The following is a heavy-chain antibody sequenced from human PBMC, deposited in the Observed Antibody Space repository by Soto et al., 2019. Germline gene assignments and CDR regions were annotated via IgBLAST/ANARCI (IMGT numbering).Heavy chain of an antibody. Sequence: PSETLSLTCTVSGRSVSSGSHYWNWIRQPPGKGLEWIGYIYYTGSTNYSPSLTSRVTLSLDTSKNQFSLKLRSVTAADTAVYFCARDSAMVWDYYYGVDVWGQGTTVTVSS. D-gene: IGHD5-18*01. V-gene: IGHV4-61*01. J-gene: IGHJ6*02. CDR3: ARDSAMVWDYYYGVDV. CDR2: IYYTGST. CDR1: GRSVSSGSHY.